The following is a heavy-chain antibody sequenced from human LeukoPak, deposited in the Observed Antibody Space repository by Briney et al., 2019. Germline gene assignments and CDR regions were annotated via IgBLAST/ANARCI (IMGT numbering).Heavy chain of an antibody. Sequence: APVKVSCKASGYTFTSYGISWVRQAPGQGLEWMGWISAYNGNTNYAQKLQGRVTMTTDTSTSTAYMELRSLRSDDTAVYYCARDWGNDNSPKRNKVFRFDPWGQGTLVAVSS. D-gene: IGHD3-16*01. CDR1: GYTFTSYG. J-gene: IGHJ5*02. CDR3: ARDWGNDNSPKRNKVFRFDP. CDR2: ISAYNGNT. V-gene: IGHV1-18*01.